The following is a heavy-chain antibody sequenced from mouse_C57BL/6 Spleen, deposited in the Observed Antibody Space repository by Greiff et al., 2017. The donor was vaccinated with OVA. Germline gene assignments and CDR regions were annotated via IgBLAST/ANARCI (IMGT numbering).Heavy chain of an antibody. CDR2: IRNKANNHAT. J-gene: IGHJ3*01. Sequence: EVQLQESGGGLVQPGGSMKLSCAASGFTFSDAWMDWVRQSPEKGLEWVAEIRNKANNHATYYAESVKGRFTISRDDSKSSVYLQMNSLRAEDTGIYYCTRPGSYYSNYPFAYWGQGTLVTVSA. D-gene: IGHD2-5*01. V-gene: IGHV6-6*01. CDR3: TRPGSYYSNYPFAY. CDR1: GFTFSDAW.